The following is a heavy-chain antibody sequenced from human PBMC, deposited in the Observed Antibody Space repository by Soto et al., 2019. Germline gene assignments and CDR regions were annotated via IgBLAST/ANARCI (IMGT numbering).Heavy chain of an antibody. V-gene: IGHV3-73*02. Sequence: EVQLVESGGGLVQPGGSLTLSCEASGFTFSGSTIHWVRQASGKGQEWVGRIRSKAYDFATAYTGSLGGRFNSSRDDSKNTAFLQMSSLETEDTAVYYCTRHGAYDFWGGSFDPWGQGTLVTVSS. CDR3: TRHGAYDFWGGSFDP. CDR2: IRSKAYDFAT. D-gene: IGHD3-3*01. CDR1: GFTFSGST. J-gene: IGHJ5*02.